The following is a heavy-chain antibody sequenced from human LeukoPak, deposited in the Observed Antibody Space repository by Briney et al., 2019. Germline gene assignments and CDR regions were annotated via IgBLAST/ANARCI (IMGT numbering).Heavy chain of an antibody. CDR3: ARHYRRGSGSYYSYYYYYYMDV. D-gene: IGHD3-10*01. CDR1: GFTVSSNY. V-gene: IGHV4-34*01. Sequence: GSLRLSCAASGFTVSSNYMNWVRQPPGKGLEWIGEINHSGSTNYNPSLKSRVTISVDTSKNQFSLKLSSVTAADTAVYYCARHYRRGSGSYYSYYYYYYMDVWGKGTTVTISS. CDR2: INHSGST. J-gene: IGHJ6*03.